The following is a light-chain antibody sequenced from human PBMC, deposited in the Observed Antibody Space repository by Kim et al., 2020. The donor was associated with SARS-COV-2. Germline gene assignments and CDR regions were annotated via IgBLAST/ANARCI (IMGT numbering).Light chain of an antibody. CDR1: QSISSW. Sequence: SASVGDRVTITFRASQSISSWLAWYQQKPGKAPKLLIYKASTLESGVPSRFTGSGSGTEFTLTISSLQPDDFATYYCQQYSFFSTFGQGTKVEIK. CDR3: QQYSFFST. V-gene: IGKV1-5*03. CDR2: KAS. J-gene: IGKJ1*01.